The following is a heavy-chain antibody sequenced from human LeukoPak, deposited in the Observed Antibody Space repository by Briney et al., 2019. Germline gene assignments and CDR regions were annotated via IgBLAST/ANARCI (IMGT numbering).Heavy chain of an antibody. Sequence: PGGSLRPSCAASGFTFSSYAMHWVRQAPGKGLEYVSAISSNGGGTYYANSVKGRFTISRDNSKNTLYLQMGSLRAEDMAVYYCVRIAVAGTGDYWGQGTLVTVSS. CDR2: ISSNGGGT. V-gene: IGHV3-64*01. CDR1: GFTFSSYA. D-gene: IGHD6-19*01. J-gene: IGHJ4*02. CDR3: VRIAVAGTGDY.